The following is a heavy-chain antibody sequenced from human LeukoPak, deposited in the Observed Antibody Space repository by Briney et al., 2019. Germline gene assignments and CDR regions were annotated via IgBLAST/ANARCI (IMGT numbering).Heavy chain of an antibody. D-gene: IGHD2-2*01. CDR2: MNPNSGHT. V-gene: IGHV1-8*01. Sequence: ASVKVSCKASGYTFTSHDVNWLRQATGQGLEWLGWMNPNSGHTGFAQKFQGRVTMTRDTSISTAYMELSSLKTEDTAVYYCTTDLYCSSTSCYSSAEYFQHWGQGTLVTVSS. J-gene: IGHJ1*01. CDR3: TTDLYCSSTSCYSSAEYFQH. CDR1: GYTFTSHD.